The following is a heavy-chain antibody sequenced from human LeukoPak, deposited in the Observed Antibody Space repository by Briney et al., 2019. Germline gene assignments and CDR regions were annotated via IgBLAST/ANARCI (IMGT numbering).Heavy chain of an antibody. CDR3: ARLFGSGWPGYFYYAMDV. V-gene: IGHV3-66*04. Sequence: GGSLRLSCAASGITVNSTYISWVRQAPGKGLEWVSVAYSDGNTYYAGSVKGRFTISRDNSKNTLFLQMNRLRAEDTAVYYCARLFGSGWPGYFYYAMDVWGQGTTVAVSS. D-gene: IGHD6-19*01. CDR1: GITVNSTY. J-gene: IGHJ6*02. CDR2: AYSDGNT.